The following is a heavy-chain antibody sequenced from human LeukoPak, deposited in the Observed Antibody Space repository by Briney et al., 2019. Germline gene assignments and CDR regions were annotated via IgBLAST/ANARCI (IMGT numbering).Heavy chain of an antibody. CDR1: GFTFSDNY. CDR2: ISSSGSTI. Sequence: GGSLRVSCAASGFTFSDNYMSWIRQAPGKGLEWVSYISSSGSTIYYADSVKGRFTISRDNAKNSLYLQMNSLRAEDTAVYYCAAEDSSGYYEPVEYWGQGTLVTDSS. D-gene: IGHD3-22*01. CDR3: AAEDSSGYYEPVEY. J-gene: IGHJ4*02. V-gene: IGHV3-11*01.